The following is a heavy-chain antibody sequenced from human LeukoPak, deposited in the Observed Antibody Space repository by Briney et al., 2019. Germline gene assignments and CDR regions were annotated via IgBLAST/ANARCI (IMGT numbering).Heavy chain of an antibody. J-gene: IGHJ4*02. Sequence: PSETLSLTCTVSGGSISSHYWSWIRQPPGKGLEWIGYIYYSGSTNYNPSLKSRVTISVDTSKNQFSLKLSSVTAADTAVYYCARLGQTYYYDSSGYYSDYWGQGTLVTVSS. CDR3: ARLGQTYYYDSSGYYSDY. V-gene: IGHV4-59*11. D-gene: IGHD3-22*01. CDR2: IYYSGST. CDR1: GGSISSHY.